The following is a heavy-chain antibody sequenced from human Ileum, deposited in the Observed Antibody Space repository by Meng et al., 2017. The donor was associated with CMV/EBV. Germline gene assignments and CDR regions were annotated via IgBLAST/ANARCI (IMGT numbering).Heavy chain of an antibody. V-gene: IGHV3-21*01. CDR2: ITGTSYYI. CDR1: GFTFSTYS. J-gene: IGHJ4*02. CDR3: ARSVYGGNDFDS. D-gene: IGHD4-23*01. Sequence: GESLKISCAASGFTFSTYSMNWVRQAPGKGLEWVSSITGTSYYIYYADSVKGRFAISRDNAKNSLYLQMNSLRAEDTAVYYCARSVYGGNDFDSWGQGTLVTVSS.